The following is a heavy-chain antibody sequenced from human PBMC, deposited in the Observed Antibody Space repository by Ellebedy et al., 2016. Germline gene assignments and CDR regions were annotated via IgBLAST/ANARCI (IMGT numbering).Heavy chain of an antibody. CDR3: ARHPGIAGPGDY. CDR1: GYSFANYW. J-gene: IGHJ4*02. CDR2: IYPGDSDT. Sequence: GESLKISXQASGYSFANYWIGWVRQMPGKGLECLGFIYPGDSDTRYSPSFEGQVTMSADKSISTAYLQWSTLKASDTAMYFCARHPGIAGPGDYWGQGTLVTVSS. D-gene: IGHD6-13*01. V-gene: IGHV5-51*01.